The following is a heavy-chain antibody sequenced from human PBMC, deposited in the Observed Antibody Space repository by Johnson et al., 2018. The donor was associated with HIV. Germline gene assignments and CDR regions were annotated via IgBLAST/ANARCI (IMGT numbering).Heavy chain of an antibody. CDR3: ARGKYGEHPPADAVDI. D-gene: IGHD4-17*01. Sequence: VQLVESRGVLVQPGGSLRLSCAASGFTVSSNEMSWVRQAPGKGLEWVGRIKSKTDGGTIDYAAPVKGRFTISRDDSKTTLYLQMTNLRAEDTAVYYCARGKYGEHPPADAVDIWGQGTMVTVSS. V-gene: IGHV3-15*01. J-gene: IGHJ3*02. CDR1: GFTVSSNE. CDR2: IKSKTDGGTI.